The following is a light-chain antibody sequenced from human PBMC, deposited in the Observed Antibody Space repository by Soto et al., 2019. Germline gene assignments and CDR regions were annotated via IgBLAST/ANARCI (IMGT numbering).Light chain of an antibody. CDR3: MQALQTLGT. CDR2: LGS. V-gene: IGKV2-28*01. J-gene: IGKJ4*01. CDR1: QSLLHSNGYNY. Sequence: DIVMTQSPLSLPVTPGEPASISCRSSQSLLHSNGYNYLDWYLQKPGQSPQLLIYLGSNRASGVPDRFSGNGSGTDFTLKISRVEAEDVGVYYCMQALQTLGTFGGGTKVEIK.